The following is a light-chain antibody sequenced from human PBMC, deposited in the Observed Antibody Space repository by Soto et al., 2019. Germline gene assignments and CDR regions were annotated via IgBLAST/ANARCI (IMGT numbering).Light chain of an antibody. V-gene: IGLV2-11*01. CDR2: DVS. J-gene: IGLJ1*01. CDR1: SSDVGGYNY. Sequence: QSALTQPRSVSGSPGQSVTISSTGTSSDVGGYNYVSWYQQHPGKAPKLMVYDVSKRPSGVPDRFSGAKSGHTAFLTISGLQAEDGAEYYCCSYAGSVPYVFRAGTKLTVL. CDR3: CSYAGSVPYV.